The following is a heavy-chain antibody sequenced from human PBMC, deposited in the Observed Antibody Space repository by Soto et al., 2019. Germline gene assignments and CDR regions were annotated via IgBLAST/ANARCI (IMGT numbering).Heavy chain of an antibody. CDR3: ARAAYGMDV. Sequence: AVSGGSISSSNWWTWVRQPPEKGLEWIGEINHSGTANYNPSLKSRVTISVDKSKNQFSLKLTSVTAADTAMYYCARAAYGMDVWGQGTTVTVSS. CDR2: INHSGTA. CDR1: GGSISSSNW. V-gene: IGHV4-4*02. J-gene: IGHJ6*02.